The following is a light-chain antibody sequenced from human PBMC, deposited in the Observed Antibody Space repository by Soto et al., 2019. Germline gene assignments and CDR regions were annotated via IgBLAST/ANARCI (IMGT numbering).Light chain of an antibody. CDR2: GAS. Sequence: EIVLTQSPGTLSLSPGERATLSCRASQSVSSSSLAWYQQKPGQAPRLLIYGASSRATGIPDRFSGSGSGTDFTLTIRRLEPEDFAVFYFQQYGSSPYTFGQGTKLEIK. J-gene: IGKJ2*01. V-gene: IGKV3-20*01. CDR3: QQYGSSPYT. CDR1: QSVSSSS.